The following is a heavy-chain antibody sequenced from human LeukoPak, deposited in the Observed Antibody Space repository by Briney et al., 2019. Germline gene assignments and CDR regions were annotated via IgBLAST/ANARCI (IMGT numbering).Heavy chain of an antibody. J-gene: IGHJ4*02. CDR2: IYYSGST. CDR3: ARTTRYSGSYYFDY. CDR1: GGSISSSSYY. D-gene: IGHD1-26*01. V-gene: IGHV4-39*01. Sequence: SETLSLTCTVSGGSISSSSYYWGWIRQPPGKGLEWIGSIYYSGSTYYNPSLKSRVTMSVDTSKNQFSLKLSSVTAADTAVYYCARTTRYSGSYYFDYWGQGTLVTVSS.